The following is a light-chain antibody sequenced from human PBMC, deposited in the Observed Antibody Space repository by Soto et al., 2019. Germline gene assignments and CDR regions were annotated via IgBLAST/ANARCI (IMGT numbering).Light chain of an antibody. CDR1: MSVNSD. CDR2: DAS. V-gene: IGKV3-15*01. Sequence: EIGMTQSPATLSLSPGERATLSCSASMSVNSDLAWYQQKPGQAPRLLIYDASTRAAGVPARFTGSGSETEFTLTISSLQSEDYAVYYCQHYNNWPPYTFGQGTKLEIK. J-gene: IGKJ2*01. CDR3: QHYNNWPPYT.